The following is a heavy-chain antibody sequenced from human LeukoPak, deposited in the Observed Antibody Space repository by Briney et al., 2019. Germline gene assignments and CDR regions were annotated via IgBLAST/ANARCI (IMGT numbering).Heavy chain of an antibody. CDR3: AKENYDYVWGSYRSGPSWFDP. J-gene: IGHJ5*02. V-gene: IGHV3-23*01. CDR1: GFTFSSYA. CDR2: ISGGGGST. Sequence: PGGSLRLSCAASGFTFSSYAMSWVRQAPGKGLEWVSAISGGGGSTYYADSVKGRFTISRDSSKNTLYLQMNSLRAEDTAVYYCAKENYDYVWGSYRSGPSWFDPWGQGTLVTVSS. D-gene: IGHD3-16*02.